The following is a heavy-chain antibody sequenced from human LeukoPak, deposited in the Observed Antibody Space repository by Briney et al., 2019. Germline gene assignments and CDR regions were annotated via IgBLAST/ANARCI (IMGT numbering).Heavy chain of an antibody. CDR1: GYTFTGYY. J-gene: IGHJ4*02. CDR3: AMRSIVGAIGY. V-gene: IGHV1-18*04. Sequence: ASVKVSCKASGYTFTGYYMHWVRQAPGQGLEWMGWISAYNGNTNYAQKLQGRVTMTTDTSTSTAHMELRSLRSDDTAVYYCAMRSIVGAIGYWGQGTLVTVSS. CDR2: ISAYNGNT. D-gene: IGHD1-26*01.